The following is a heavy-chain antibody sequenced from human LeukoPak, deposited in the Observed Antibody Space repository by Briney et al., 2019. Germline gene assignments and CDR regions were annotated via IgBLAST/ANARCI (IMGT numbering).Heavy chain of an antibody. CDR1: GGSFSNYY. CDR3: ARELGYYDSSGYYGGTFEY. J-gene: IGHJ4*02. Sequence: SETLSLTCAVYGGSFSNYYWSWIRQPPGKGLEWIGEVNHRGSTNYNPSLNSRVTILVDTSTNQFSLKLSSVTAADTAVYYCARELGYYDSSGYYGGTFEYWGQGTLVTVSS. CDR2: VNHRGST. D-gene: IGHD3-22*01. V-gene: IGHV4-34*01.